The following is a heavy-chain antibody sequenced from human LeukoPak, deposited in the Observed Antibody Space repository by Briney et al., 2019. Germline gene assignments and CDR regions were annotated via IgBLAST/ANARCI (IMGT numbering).Heavy chain of an antibody. CDR1: GGSISSSNYY. V-gene: IGHV4-39*07. J-gene: IGHJ4*02. CDR3: ARESGNHYDY. Sequence: SETLSLTCTVSGGSISSSNYYWGWIRQPPGKGLEWIGSIYYSGSTSYNPSLKSRVTISVDTSKKQFSLKLNSVTAADTAVYYCARESGNHYDYWGQGTLVTVSS. CDR2: IYYSGST. D-gene: IGHD1-26*01.